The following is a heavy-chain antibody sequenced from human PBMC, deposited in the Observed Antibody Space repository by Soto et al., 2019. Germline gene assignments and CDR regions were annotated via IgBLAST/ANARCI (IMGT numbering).Heavy chain of an antibody. D-gene: IGHD3-3*01. J-gene: IGHJ5*02. V-gene: IGHV4-31*03. CDR1: GGSISSGGYY. Sequence: SETLSLTCTVSGGSISSGGYYWSWIRQHPGKGLEWIGYIYYSGSTYYNPSLKSRVTISVDTSKNQFSLKLSSVTAADTAVYYCARGDTIFGVVVDNWFDPGGQGTLVTFSS. CDR3: ARGDTIFGVVVDNWFDP. CDR2: IYYSGST.